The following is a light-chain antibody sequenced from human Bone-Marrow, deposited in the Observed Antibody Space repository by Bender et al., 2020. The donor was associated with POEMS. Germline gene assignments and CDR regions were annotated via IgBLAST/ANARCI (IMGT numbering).Light chain of an antibody. CDR2: DVT. V-gene: IGLV2-14*03. Sequence: QSALTQPPSASGSLRQSVTTSCTGTSSYVGGYNYVSWYQQHPGRAPKLMIYDVTNRPSGVSNRFSGSKSGNTASLAISGLQGEDEADYSCAVWDDSLNGWVFGKRTELTVL. CDR1: SSYVGGYNY. CDR3: AVWDDSLNGWV. J-gene: IGLJ5*01.